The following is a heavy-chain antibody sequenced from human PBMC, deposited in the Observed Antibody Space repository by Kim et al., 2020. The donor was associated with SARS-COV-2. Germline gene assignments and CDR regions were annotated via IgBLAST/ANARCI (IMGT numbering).Heavy chain of an antibody. Sequence: GGSLRLSCAASGFISSSFYSYAMSWVPQDPGKGLEWVSDISGSGCSIYYGEPVKGRFTISRDNSKNTLYLQMDSLRAEDTAVYYCAKDRGISNSWYYFDYWGQGTLVTVSS. CDR2: ISGSGCSI. D-gene: IGHD6-13*01. V-gene: IGHV3-23*01. J-gene: IGHJ4*02. CDR1: GFISSSFYSYA. CDR3: AKDRGISNSWYYFDY.